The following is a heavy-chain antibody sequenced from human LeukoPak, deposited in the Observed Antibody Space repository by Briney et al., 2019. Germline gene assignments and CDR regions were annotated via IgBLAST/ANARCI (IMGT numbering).Heavy chain of an antibody. CDR3: ARESGYGYYYYMDV. CDR2: IYTSGST. V-gene: IGHV4-4*07. J-gene: IGHJ6*03. Sequence: PGTPSLTRTVSGGSLSSYYWSWVRQPARKGLEWVGRIYTSGSTNNNARLKSRVTISVDKSKHQFSLKLSSVTAADTAVYYCARESGYGYYYYMDVWGKGTTVTVSS. D-gene: IGHD3-10*01. CDR1: GGSLSSYY.